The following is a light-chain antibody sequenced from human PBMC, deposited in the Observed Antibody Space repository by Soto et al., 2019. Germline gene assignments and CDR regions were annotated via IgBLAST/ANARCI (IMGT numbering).Light chain of an antibody. V-gene: IGKV3-15*01. CDR3: QQYNNWWT. CDR1: QSLRSN. Sequence: IVMTQSPATLSVSPGERATLSCRASQSLRSNLAWYQQKPGQAPRLLIYAASTRATGIPARFSGSGSGTEFTLTISSLQSEDFAVYYCQQYNNWWTFGQGNKVEIK. CDR2: AAS. J-gene: IGKJ1*01.